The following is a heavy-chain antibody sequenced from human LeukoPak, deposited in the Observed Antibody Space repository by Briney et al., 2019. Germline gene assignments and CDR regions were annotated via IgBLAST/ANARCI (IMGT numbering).Heavy chain of an antibody. CDR3: AKQTGGNYLFDS. J-gene: IGHJ4*02. Sequence: GGSLRLSCAASGFSFSSFTMTWVRQAPGKGLEYVSGINSGGSAYYADSVKGRFTISRDNSKNTLYLQMNSLRAEDTAVYYCAKQTGGNYLFDSWGRGTRLTV. V-gene: IGHV3-23*01. D-gene: IGHD4-23*01. CDR2: INSGGSA. CDR1: GFSFSSFT.